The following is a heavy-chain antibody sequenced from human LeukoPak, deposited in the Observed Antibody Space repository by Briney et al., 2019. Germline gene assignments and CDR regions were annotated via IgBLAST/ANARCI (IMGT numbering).Heavy chain of an antibody. CDR3: ARGGLTGGFDY. J-gene: IGHJ4*02. Sequence: SETLSLICAVYGGSFSGYYWSWIRQPPGKGLEWIGEINHSGSTNYNPSLKSRVTISVDTSKNQFSLKLSSVTAADTAVYYCARGGLTGGFDYWGQGTLVTVSS. CDR2: INHSGST. CDR1: GGSFSGYY. V-gene: IGHV4-34*01. D-gene: IGHD1-14*01.